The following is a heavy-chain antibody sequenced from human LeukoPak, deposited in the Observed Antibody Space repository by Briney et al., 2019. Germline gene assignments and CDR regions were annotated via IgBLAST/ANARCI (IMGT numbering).Heavy chain of an antibody. Sequence: GGSLRLSCAASGFTFSSYSMNWVRQAPGKGLEWVSYISSSSSYIYYADSVKGRFTISRDNAKNSLYLQMNSLRAEDTAVYYCARDRTGDLGAFDIWGQGTMVTVSS. J-gene: IGHJ3*02. CDR2: ISSSSSYI. V-gene: IGHV3-21*01. D-gene: IGHD7-27*01. CDR1: GFTFSSYS. CDR3: ARDRTGDLGAFDI.